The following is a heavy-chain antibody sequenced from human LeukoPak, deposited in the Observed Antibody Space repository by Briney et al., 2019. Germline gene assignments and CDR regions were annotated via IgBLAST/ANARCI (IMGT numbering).Heavy chain of an antibody. CDR2: ISGSGGST. V-gene: IGHV3-23*01. J-gene: IGHJ6*04. CDR3: AKVRGVSEWLWMDV. CDR1: GFTFSSYA. D-gene: IGHD3-3*01. Sequence: PGGSLRLSCAASGFTFSSYAMSWVRQAPGKGLEWVSAISGSGGSTYYADSVKGRFTISRDNSKNTLYLQMNSLRAEDTAVYYCAKVRGVSEWLWMDVWGKGTTVTVSS.